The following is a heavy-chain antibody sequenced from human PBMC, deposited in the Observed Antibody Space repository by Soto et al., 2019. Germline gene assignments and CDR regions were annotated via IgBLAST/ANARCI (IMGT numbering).Heavy chain of an antibody. D-gene: IGHD1-26*01. V-gene: IGHV4-31*03. CDR3: AREGGIVGATAADY. Sequence: QVQLQESGPGLVKPSQTLSLTCTVSGGSISSGGYYWSWIRQHPGKGLEWIGYIYYSGSTYYNTSLKRRVTISVDTSKNQFSLKLSSVTAADTAVYYCAREGGIVGATAADYWGQGTLVTVSS. CDR1: GGSISSGGYY. CDR2: IYYSGST. J-gene: IGHJ4*02.